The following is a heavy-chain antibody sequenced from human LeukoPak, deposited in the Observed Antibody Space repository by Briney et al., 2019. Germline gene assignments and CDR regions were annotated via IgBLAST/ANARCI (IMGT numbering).Heavy chain of an antibody. CDR2: ISSTSSNI. D-gene: IGHD3-3*01. V-gene: IGHV3-21*01. J-gene: IGHJ4*02. Sequence: GGSLRLSCAASGFTFSSYNMNWVRQAPGKGLEWVSSISSTSSNIYYADSLKGRFTISRDNSKNTLYLEMNSLIPEDTALYYCAKPQEADLWVPDYWGQGTLVTVSS. CDR1: GFTFSSYN. CDR3: AKPQEADLWVPDY.